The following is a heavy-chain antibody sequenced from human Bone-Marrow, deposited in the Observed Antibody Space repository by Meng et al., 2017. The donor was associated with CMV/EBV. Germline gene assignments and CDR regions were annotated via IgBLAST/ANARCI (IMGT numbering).Heavy chain of an antibody. Sequence: SETLSLTCTVSSGSVSSGSYYWSWIRQPPGKGLEWIGYIYYSGSTNDNPSLKSRVTISVDTSKNPFSLKLSSVTAADTAVYYCARDIVVVPADLNWYDPCGERTLVTVSS. CDR1: SGSVSSGSYY. CDR3: ARDIVVVPADLNWYDP. CDR2: IYYSGST. J-gene: IGHJ5*02. D-gene: IGHD2-2*01. V-gene: IGHV4-61*01.